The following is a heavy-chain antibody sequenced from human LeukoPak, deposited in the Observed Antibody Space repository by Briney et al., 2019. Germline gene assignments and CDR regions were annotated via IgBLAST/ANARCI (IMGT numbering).Heavy chain of an antibody. J-gene: IGHJ4*02. CDR1: GYSFTSYW. D-gene: IGHD6-13*01. Sequence: GEPLKISCKGSGYSFTSYWIGWVRQMPGKGLEWMGIIYPGDSDTRYSPSFQGQVTISADKSISTAYLQWSSLKASDTAMYYCARHISGAGTGLYYFDYWGQGTLVTVSS. V-gene: IGHV5-51*01. CDR2: IYPGDSDT. CDR3: ARHISGAGTGLYYFDY.